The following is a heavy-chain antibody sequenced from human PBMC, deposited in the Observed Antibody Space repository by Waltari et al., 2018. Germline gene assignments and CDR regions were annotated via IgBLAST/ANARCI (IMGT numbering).Heavy chain of an antibody. D-gene: IGHD2-15*01. J-gene: IGHJ4*02. CDR2: IYPGDADT. CDR1: GYTFATYW. CDR3: AGPRRYCSGGSCYSLYFEY. Sequence: EVQLVQSGAEVKKPGESLKISCKTSGYTFATYWIGWVRQMPGTGLEWTGIIYPGDADTKYNPSFQGHVTMSADKSINTAYLQWSSLKASDSATYYCAGPRRYCSGGSCYSLYFEYWGQGTLVTVSS. V-gene: IGHV5-51*01.